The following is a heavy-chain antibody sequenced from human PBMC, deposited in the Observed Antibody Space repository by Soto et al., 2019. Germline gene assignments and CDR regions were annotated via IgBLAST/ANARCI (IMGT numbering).Heavy chain of an antibody. Sequence: QVQLVQSGAEVQKPGASVKVSCKASGYTFTSYAIHWVRQAPGPRLEWMGWINAGNGNTQYSQKFQGRVTITRDTSESIAYMEVSSLRAEDTALYYCEREQSGEIMSMTDAFDIWGQGTMVTVSS. V-gene: IGHV1-3*01. D-gene: IGHD3-16*01. CDR1: GYTFTSYA. J-gene: IGHJ3*02. CDR2: INAGNGNT. CDR3: EREQSGEIMSMTDAFDI.